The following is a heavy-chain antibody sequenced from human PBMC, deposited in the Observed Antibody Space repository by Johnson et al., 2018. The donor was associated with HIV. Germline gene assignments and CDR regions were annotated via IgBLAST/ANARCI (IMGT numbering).Heavy chain of an antibody. D-gene: IGHD1-26*01. CDR2: IKQDGSEK. Sequence: VQLVESGGGVVQPGRYLRLSCAASGFAFSSYAMHWVRQAPGKGLEWVANIKQDGSEKYYVDSVKGRFTISRDNAKNSLYLQMNSLKSEDTAVYYCTTDVPSAPYYNAFDIWGQGTMVTVSS. CDR1: GFAFSSYA. V-gene: IGHV3-7*03. J-gene: IGHJ3*02. CDR3: TTDVPSAPYYNAFDI.